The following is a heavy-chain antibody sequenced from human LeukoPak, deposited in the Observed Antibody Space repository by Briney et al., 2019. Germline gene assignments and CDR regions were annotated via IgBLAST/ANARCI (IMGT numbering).Heavy chain of an antibody. V-gene: IGHV3-23*01. CDR1: GFTFSSYA. D-gene: IGHD1-14*01. J-gene: IGHJ5*02. CDR3: ASHETGAPNWFDP. CDR2: ISGSGGST. Sequence: PGGSLRLSCAASGFTFSSYAMSWVRQAPGKGLEWVSAISGSGGSTYYADSVKGRFTISRDNSKNTLYLQMNSLRAEDTAVYYYASHETGAPNWFDPWGQGTLVTVSS.